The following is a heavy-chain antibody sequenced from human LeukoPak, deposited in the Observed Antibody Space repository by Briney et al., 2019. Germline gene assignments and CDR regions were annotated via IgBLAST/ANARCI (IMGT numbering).Heavy chain of an antibody. CDR3: ARDRYYYDSSGYYRLFDY. Sequence: SETLSLTCTVSGVSISSYYWSWIRQPAGKGLEWIGRIYTSGSTNYNPSLKSRVTMSVDTSKNQFSLKLSSVTAADTAVYYCARDRYYYDSSGYYRLFDYWGQGTLVTVSS. D-gene: IGHD3-22*01. J-gene: IGHJ4*02. CDR2: IYTSGST. V-gene: IGHV4-4*07. CDR1: GVSISSYY.